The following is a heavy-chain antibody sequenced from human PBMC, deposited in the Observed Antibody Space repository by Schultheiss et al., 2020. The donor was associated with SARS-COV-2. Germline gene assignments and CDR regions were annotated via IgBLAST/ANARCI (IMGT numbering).Heavy chain of an antibody. J-gene: IGHJ6*02. V-gene: IGHV3-23*01. CDR2: ISGTGGST. CDR1: GFTFSSYA. CDR3: ARDWTTVYYYYYGMDV. Sequence: GGSLRLSCVASGFTFSSYAMSWVRQAPGKGLEWVSAISGTGGSTYYADSVKGRFTISRDNAKNSLYLQMNSLRAEDTAVYYCARDWTTVYYYYYGMDVWGQGTTVTVSS. D-gene: IGHD4-17*01.